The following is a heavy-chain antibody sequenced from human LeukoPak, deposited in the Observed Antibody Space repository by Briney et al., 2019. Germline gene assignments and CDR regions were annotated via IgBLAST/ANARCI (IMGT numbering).Heavy chain of an antibody. J-gene: IGHJ4*02. Sequence: GGSLRLSCAASGFNFSSYAMNWVRQAPGKGPEWVSYISSSGSTIYYADSVKGRFTISRDNAKNSLYLQMNSLRAEDTAVYYCARGPQWAGTLDYWGQGTLVTVSS. CDR1: GFNFSSYA. CDR2: ISSSGSTI. V-gene: IGHV3-48*03. D-gene: IGHD1-1*01. CDR3: ARGPQWAGTLDY.